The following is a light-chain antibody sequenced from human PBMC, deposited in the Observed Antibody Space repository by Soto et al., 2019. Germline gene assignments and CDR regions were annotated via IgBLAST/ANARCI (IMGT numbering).Light chain of an antibody. CDR1: SSDVGGYNY. CDR2: EVS. V-gene: IGLV2-14*01. Sequence: QSALTQPASVSGSPGQSITISCTGTSSDVGGYNYVSWYQHHPGKAPKVMIYEVSNRPSGVSNRFSGSKSGNTASLTISGLQADDEADYYCSSYTSIITYVFGTGTKLTVL. J-gene: IGLJ1*01. CDR3: SSYTSIITYV.